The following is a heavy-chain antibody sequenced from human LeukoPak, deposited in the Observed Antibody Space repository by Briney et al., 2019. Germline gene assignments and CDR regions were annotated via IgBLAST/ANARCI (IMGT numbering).Heavy chain of an antibody. V-gene: IGHV4-31*03. D-gene: IGHD6-19*01. J-gene: IGHJ5*02. CDR2: IYYSGST. CDR3: ARGSVAAEFNWFDP. CDR1: GGSISSGGYY. Sequence: SQTLSLTCTVSGGSISSGGYYWSWIRQHPGKGLEWIVYIYYSGSTYYNPSLKSRVTISVDTSKNQFSLKLSSVTAADTAVYYCARGSVAAEFNWFDPWGQGTLVTVSS.